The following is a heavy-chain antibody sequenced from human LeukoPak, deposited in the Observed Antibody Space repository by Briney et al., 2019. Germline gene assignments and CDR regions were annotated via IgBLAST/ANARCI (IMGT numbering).Heavy chain of an antibody. CDR2: ISGSGGST. CDR1: GFTFSSYA. D-gene: IGHD3-10*01. Sequence: GGSLRLSCAASGFTFSSYAMSWVRQAPGKGLEWVSAISGSGGSTYYADSVKGRFTISRDNSKNTLYLQMNSLRAEDTAVYYCAKDPPRRYYYGSGSYSRGDYWGQGTLVTVSS. J-gene: IGHJ4*02. CDR3: AKDPPRRYYYGSGSYSRGDY. V-gene: IGHV3-23*01.